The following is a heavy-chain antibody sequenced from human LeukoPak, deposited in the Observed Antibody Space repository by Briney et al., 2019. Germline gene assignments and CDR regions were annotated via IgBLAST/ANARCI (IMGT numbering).Heavy chain of an antibody. J-gene: IGHJ4*02. D-gene: IGHD2-15*01. CDR2: ISGSGSST. Sequence: PGGSLRLSCAASGFTFSSYAMSWVRQAPGKGLEWVSAISGSGSSTYYADSVKGRFTISRDNSKNTLYLQMNSLRAEDTAVYYCASEIVVVVAATDDGDDYWGQGTLDTVSS. V-gene: IGHV3-23*01. CDR3: ASEIVVVVAATDDGDDY. CDR1: GFTFSSYA.